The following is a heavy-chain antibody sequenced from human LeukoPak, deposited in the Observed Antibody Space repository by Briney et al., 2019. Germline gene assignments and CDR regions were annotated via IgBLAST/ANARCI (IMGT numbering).Heavy chain of an antibody. J-gene: IGHJ4*02. CDR2: ISNGGGST. CDR1: GFTFSSSG. Sequence: GGSLRLSCAAAGFTFSSSGMSWVRQAPGKRLEWVSTISNGGGSTYYADSVKGRFTISRDNSKNTLHLQMNSLRAEDTAIYFCVYSGYFNYFDYWGQGTLVTVSS. CDR3: VYSGYFNYFDY. D-gene: IGHD5-12*01. V-gene: IGHV3-23*01.